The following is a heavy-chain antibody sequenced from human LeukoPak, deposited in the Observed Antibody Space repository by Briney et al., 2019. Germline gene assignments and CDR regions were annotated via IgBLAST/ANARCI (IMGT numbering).Heavy chain of an antibody. CDR3: ARSLVTHWHFDL. J-gene: IGHJ2*01. D-gene: IGHD2-21*01. Sequence: GGSLKISCQGSGYSFDSYWIGWVRQMPGKGLEWIGIFYPTDSDTHYSPSFQGQVTMSADTSINTAYLQWSSLKASDTAIYYCARSLVTHWHFDLWGRGTPVIVSS. V-gene: IGHV5-51*01. CDR1: GYSFDSYW. CDR2: FYPTDSDT.